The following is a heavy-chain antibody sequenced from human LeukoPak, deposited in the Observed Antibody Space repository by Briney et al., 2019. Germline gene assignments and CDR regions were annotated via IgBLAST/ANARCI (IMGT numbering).Heavy chain of an antibody. V-gene: IGHV3-33*01. CDR1: GFTFGSYG. D-gene: IGHD4-17*01. J-gene: IGHJ6*02. CDR2: IWYDGSNK. Sequence: GGSLRLSCAASGFTFGSYGMHWVRQAPGKGLEWVAVIWYDGSNKYYADSVKGRFTISRDNSKNTLYLQMNSLRAEDTAVYYCARDWLHDYGDYFNPYYYYYYGMDVWGQGTTVTVSS. CDR3: ARDWLHDYGDYFNPYYYYYYGMDV.